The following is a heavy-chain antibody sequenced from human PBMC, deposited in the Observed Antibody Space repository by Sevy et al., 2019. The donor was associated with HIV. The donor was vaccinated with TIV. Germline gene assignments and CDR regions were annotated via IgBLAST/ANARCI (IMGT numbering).Heavy chain of an antibody. J-gene: IGHJ4*02. V-gene: IGHV3-23*01. CDR2: ISNNGGRT. CDR3: AKGTSDTSGYFSKCDY. D-gene: IGHD3-22*01. Sequence: GGSLRLSCTIAGFTFSRYAMSWVRQAPGKGLEWVSTISNNGGRTNYADFVKGRFTVSRDNSNNTLFLQLNSVRVEDTATYYCAKGTSDTSGYFSKCDYWGQGTLVTVSS. CDR1: GFTFSRYA.